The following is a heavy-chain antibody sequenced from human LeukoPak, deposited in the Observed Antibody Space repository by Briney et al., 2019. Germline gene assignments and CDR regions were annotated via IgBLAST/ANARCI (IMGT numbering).Heavy chain of an antibody. CDR1: GGSISSSYW. Sequence: PSETLSLTCAVSGGSISSSYWWTWVRQPPGKGLEWIWEIYHSGSTNYNPSLKSRVIISVDKPKNQFSLKLSSVTAADTAVYFCARAAAGTVAFDIWGQGTMVTVSS. D-gene: IGHD6-13*01. CDR2: IYHSGST. J-gene: IGHJ3*02. V-gene: IGHV4-4*02. CDR3: ARAAAGTVAFDI.